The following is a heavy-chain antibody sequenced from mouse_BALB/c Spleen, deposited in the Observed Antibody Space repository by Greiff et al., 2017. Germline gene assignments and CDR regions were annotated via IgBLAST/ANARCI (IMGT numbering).Heavy chain of an antibody. CDR1: GFNIKDTH. Sequence: EVQLQQSGAELVKPGASVKLSCTASGFNIKDTHMHWVKQRPEQGLEWIGRIDPANGNTKYDPKFQGKATITADTSSNTAYLQLSSLTSEDTAVYYCARDGSSYVEAMDYWGQGTSVTVSS. V-gene: IGHV14-3*02. J-gene: IGHJ4*01. D-gene: IGHD1-1*01. CDR2: IDPANGNT. CDR3: ARDGSSYVEAMDY.